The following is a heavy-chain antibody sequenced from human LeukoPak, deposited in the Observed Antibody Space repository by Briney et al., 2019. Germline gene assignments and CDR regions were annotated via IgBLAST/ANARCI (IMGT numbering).Heavy chain of an antibody. CDR1: GGSISSGAYY. CDR3: ARVELWPTAHFDY. Sequence: SETLSLTCTVSGGSISSGAYYWSWIRQHPGKGMEWIGYIYYSGSTSYNPSLKSRVTISVDMSKNPFSLNLNSVIDADTAVYYCARVELWPTAHFDYWGQGTLVTVSS. V-gene: IGHV4-31*03. D-gene: IGHD1-7*01. CDR2: IYYSGST. J-gene: IGHJ4*02.